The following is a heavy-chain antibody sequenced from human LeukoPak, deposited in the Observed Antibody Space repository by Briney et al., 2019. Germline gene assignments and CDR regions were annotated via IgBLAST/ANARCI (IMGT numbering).Heavy chain of an antibody. J-gene: IGHJ4*02. CDR3: AKDSPDHYFDC. CDR2: ISYDGSSK. Sequence: PGGSLRLSCAASRFSLSTNGMHWVRQAPGKGLEWVAVISYDGSSKYFADSVKGRFTISRDSSKNTLYLQMNSLRTEDTAVYYCAKDSPDHYFDCWGQGTLVTVSS. V-gene: IGHV3-30*18. CDR1: RFSLSTNG. D-gene: IGHD3-10*01.